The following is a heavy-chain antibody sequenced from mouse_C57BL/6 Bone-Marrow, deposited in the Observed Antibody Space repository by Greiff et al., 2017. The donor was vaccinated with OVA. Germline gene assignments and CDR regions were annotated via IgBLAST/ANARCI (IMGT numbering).Heavy chain of an antibody. V-gene: IGHV1-72*01. CDR2: IDPNSGGT. D-gene: IGHD5-1-1*01. J-gene: IGHJ3*01. Sequence: QVQLQQPGAELVKPGASVKLSCKASGYTFTSYWMHWVKQRPGRGLEWIGRIDPNSGGTKYTEKFKSKATLTVDKPSSTAYMQLSSQTSQDTAVYYCACVNISQGLAYWGQGTLVTVSA. CDR1: GYTFTSYW. CDR3: ACVNISQGLAY.